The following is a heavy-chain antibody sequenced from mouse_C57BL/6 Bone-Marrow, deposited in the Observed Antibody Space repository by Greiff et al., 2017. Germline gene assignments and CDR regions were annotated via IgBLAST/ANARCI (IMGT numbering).Heavy chain of an antibody. Sequence: VQLQQPGAELVKPGASVKMSCKASGYTFTSYWITWVKQRPGQGLEWIGDIYPGSGSTNYNEKFKSKATLTVDTSSSTAYMQLSSLRSEDSAVYYCARVCDYDGGYAMDYWGQGTSVTVSA. V-gene: IGHV1-55*01. D-gene: IGHD2-4*01. CDR3: ARVCDYDGGYAMDY. CDR1: GYTFTSYW. CDR2: IYPGSGST. J-gene: IGHJ4*01.